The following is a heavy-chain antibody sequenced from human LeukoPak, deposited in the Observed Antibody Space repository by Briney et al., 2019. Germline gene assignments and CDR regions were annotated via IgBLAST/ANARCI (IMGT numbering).Heavy chain of an antibody. D-gene: IGHD6-13*01. CDR1: GASISGSGYY. V-gene: IGHV4-39*07. CDR2: IYPSGST. J-gene: IGHJ4*02. CDR3: ARFHTSSWFFDS. Sequence: SETLSLTCTVSGASISGSGYYWGWIRQPPGKGLEWIGEIYPSGSTNYNPSLKSRVTMSVDESKNEFSLKLTSVTAADTAVYYCARFHTSSWFFDSWGQGILVTVSS.